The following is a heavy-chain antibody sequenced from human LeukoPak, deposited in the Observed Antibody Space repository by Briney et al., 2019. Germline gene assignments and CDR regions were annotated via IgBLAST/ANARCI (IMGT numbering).Heavy chain of an antibody. D-gene: IGHD5-18*01. Sequence: GGSLRLSCAASGFTFTTYWMHWVRQAPGKGLVWVSRINSDGSITSYADSVKGRFTISRDNAKNTLYLQMNSLRAEDTAVYYCARDAVDTANAVWGQGTTVTVSS. J-gene: IGHJ6*02. CDR3: ARDAVDTANAV. CDR2: INSDGSIT. CDR1: GFTFTTYW. V-gene: IGHV3-74*01.